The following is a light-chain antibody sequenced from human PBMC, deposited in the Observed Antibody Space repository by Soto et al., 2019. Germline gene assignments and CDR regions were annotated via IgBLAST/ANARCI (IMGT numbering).Light chain of an antibody. CDR2: EVS. Sequence: QSALTQPPSASGSPGQSVTISCTGTSSDVGGYNSVSWYQHHPGKGPKLIIYEVSKRPSGVPDRFSGSKSANTASLTVSGLQAEDEADYYCSSYAGNNNYVFGTGTNLTVL. CDR3: SSYAGNNNYV. V-gene: IGLV2-8*01. J-gene: IGLJ1*01. CDR1: SSDVGGYNS.